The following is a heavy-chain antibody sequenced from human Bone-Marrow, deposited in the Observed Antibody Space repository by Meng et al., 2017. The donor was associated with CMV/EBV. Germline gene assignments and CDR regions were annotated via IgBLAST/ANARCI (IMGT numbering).Heavy chain of an antibody. CDR1: GFTFRRYA. V-gene: IGHV3-23*01. Sequence: SGFTFRRYAISWVRQAPGKGLEWVSAISGSGGSTYYADSVKGRFTISRDNSKNTLYLQMNSLRAEDTAVYYCAKDWIAARPGWFDPWGQGTLVTVSS. D-gene: IGHD6-6*01. CDR3: AKDWIAARPGWFDP. J-gene: IGHJ5*02. CDR2: ISGSGGST.